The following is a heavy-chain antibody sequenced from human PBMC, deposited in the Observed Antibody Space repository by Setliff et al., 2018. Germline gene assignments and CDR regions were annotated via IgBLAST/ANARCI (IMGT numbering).Heavy chain of an antibody. J-gene: IGHJ4*01. Sequence: VASVKVSCKASGYTFTSYYMHWVRQAPGQGLEWMGRINPNSGGTNYAQKFQGRVTMTRDTSTSTVYMELSSLRSEDTAVYYCARDLRDSSSWYGGDYWGQGTLVTVSS. D-gene: IGHD6-13*01. CDR2: INPNSGGT. V-gene: IGHV1-2*06. CDR3: ARDLRDSSSWYGGDY. CDR1: GYTFTSYY.